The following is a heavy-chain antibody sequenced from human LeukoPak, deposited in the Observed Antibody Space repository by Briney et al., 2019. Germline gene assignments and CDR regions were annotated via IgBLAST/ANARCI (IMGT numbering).Heavy chain of an antibody. CDR2: IYYSGST. V-gene: IGHV4-59*01. J-gene: IGHJ5*02. D-gene: IGHD6-13*01. CDR1: GGSISSYY. Sequence: PSETLSLTCTVSGGSISSYYWSWIRQPPGKGLEWIGYIYYSGSTNYNPSLKSRVTISVDTSKNHFSLKLSSVTAADTAVYYCAREDVYSSSWGGWFDPWGQGTLVTVSS. CDR3: AREDVYSSSWGGWFDP.